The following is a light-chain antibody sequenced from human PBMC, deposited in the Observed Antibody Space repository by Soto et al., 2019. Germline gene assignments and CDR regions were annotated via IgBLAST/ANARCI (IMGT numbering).Light chain of an antibody. CDR3: QQYNNWPPGVT. CDR1: QSVNSD. V-gene: IGKV3-15*01. J-gene: IGKJ5*01. CDR2: GAS. Sequence: EIVMTPSPATLSVSPEERATLSCWASQSVNSDLAWYQQKPGQAPRLLIYGASTRATGIPARFSGSGSGTDFTLTISSLQSEDFAVYYCQQYNNWPPGVTFGQGTRLEIK.